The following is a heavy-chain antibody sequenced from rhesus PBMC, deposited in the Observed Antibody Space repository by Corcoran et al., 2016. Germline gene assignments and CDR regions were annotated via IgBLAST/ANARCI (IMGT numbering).Heavy chain of an antibody. Sequence: QLQLQESGPGLVKPSETLSLTCAVSGGSISGYSWSWIRQPPGKGLEWIGNIDGNIAGTNYNPSLKRRVTISKDTSNYQFSLKLRSVTAADTAVYYCARLRQYYFDYWGQGVLVTVSS. J-gene: IGHJ4*01. D-gene: IGHD6-25*01. CDR2: IDGNIAGT. CDR3: ARLRQYYFDY. V-gene: IGHV4-81*01. CDR1: GGSISGYS.